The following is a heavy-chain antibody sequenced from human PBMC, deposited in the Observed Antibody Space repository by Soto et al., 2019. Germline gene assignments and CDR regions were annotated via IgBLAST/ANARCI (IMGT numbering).Heavy chain of an antibody. D-gene: IGHD6-13*01. V-gene: IGHV3-7*05. CDR2: INQDGSEK. CDR3: ARDGSTSWYSYDYHGMDV. Sequence: EVQLVESGGGLVQPGGXLRLSCAASXXXFRTYWLSWVRQVPGKGLEWVANINQDGSEKNYMDSVKGRFTISRNNAKNSLYLQMSSLRAEDTALYYCARDGSTSWYSYDYHGMDVWGQGTTVTVSS. J-gene: IGHJ6*02. CDR1: XXXFRTYW.